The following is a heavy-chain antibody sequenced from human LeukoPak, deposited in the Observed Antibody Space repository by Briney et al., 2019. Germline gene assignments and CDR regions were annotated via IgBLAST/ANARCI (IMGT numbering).Heavy chain of an antibody. J-gene: IGHJ4*02. V-gene: IGHV3-23*01. Sequence: GGSLRLSCAVSGFTFSSYAMIWVRQAPGRGLVWVSSIGASGDSIYYTDSVKGRFTISRDNSKNTLYLQMSSLRAEDTAVYYCAKIPDVSDYWGQGTLVTVSS. CDR3: AKIPDVSDY. CDR2: IGASGDSI. CDR1: GFTFSSYA.